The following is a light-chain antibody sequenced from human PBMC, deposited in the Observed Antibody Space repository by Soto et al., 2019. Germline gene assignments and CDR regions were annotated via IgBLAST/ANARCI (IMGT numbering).Light chain of an antibody. Sequence: QSALTQPASVSGSPGQSITISCTGTSSDIGNHNYVSWYQQYPGKAPKLILYEVNNRPSGVSNRFSGSKSDTTASLTISGLQPEDEADYYCSAYSDIDTKVFGTGTKLTVL. J-gene: IGLJ1*01. V-gene: IGLV2-14*01. CDR3: SAYSDIDTKV. CDR2: EVN. CDR1: SSDIGNHNY.